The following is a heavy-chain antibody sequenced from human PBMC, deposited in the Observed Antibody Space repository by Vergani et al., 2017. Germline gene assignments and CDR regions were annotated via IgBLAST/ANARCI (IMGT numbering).Heavy chain of an antibody. Sequence: EVQLVESGGGLVQPGRSLRLSCAASGFTFDDYAMHWVRQAPGKGLEWVSGISWNSGSIGYADSVKGRFTISRDNAKNSLYLQMNSLRAEDTALYYCAKDKRSGALLAGRELGFDYWGQGTLVTVSS. CDR3: AKDKRSGALLAGRELGFDY. J-gene: IGHJ4*02. V-gene: IGHV3-9*01. CDR2: ISWNSGSI. D-gene: IGHD6-19*01. CDR1: GFTFDDYA.